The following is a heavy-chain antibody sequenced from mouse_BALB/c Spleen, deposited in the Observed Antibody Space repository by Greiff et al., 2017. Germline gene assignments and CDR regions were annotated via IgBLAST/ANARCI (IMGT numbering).Heavy chain of an antibody. Sequence: QVQLQQPGAELVKPGASVKMSCKASGYTFTSYNMHWVKQTPGQGLEWIGAIYPGNGDTSYNQKVKGKATLTADKSSNTAYMQLSSLTSEDSAVYYCARDYYGSSYYAMDYWGQGTSVTVSS. CDR3: ARDYYGSSYYAMDY. CDR1: GYTFTSYN. J-gene: IGHJ4*01. CDR2: IYPGNGDT. D-gene: IGHD1-1*01. V-gene: IGHV1-12*01.